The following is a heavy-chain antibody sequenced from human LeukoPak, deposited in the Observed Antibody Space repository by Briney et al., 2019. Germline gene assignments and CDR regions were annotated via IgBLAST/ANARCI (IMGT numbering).Heavy chain of an antibody. CDR3: ARRDGIAVAGTLY. Sequence: PSETLSLTCTVSGGSISSSSYYWGWIRQPPGKGLEWIGSIYYSGSTYYNPSLKSRVTISVDTSKNQFSLKLSSVTAADTAVYYYARRDGIAVAGTLYWGQGTLVTVSS. V-gene: IGHV4-39*01. D-gene: IGHD6-19*01. J-gene: IGHJ4*02. CDR2: IYYSGST. CDR1: GGSISSSSYY.